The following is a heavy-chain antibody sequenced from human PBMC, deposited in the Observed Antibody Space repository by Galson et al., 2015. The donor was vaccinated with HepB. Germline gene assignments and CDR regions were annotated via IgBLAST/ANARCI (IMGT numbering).Heavy chain of an antibody. D-gene: IGHD3-22*01. CDR1: GYSFTSYW. Sequence: QSGAEVKKPGESPKISCKGSGYSFTSYWIGWVRQMPGKGLEWMGIIYPGDSDTRYSPSFQGQVTISADKSISTAYLQWSSLKASDTAMYYCPRHRSGGSSGYVYYFDYWGQGTLVTVSS. J-gene: IGHJ4*02. CDR3: PRHRSGGSSGYVYYFDY. V-gene: IGHV5-51*01. CDR2: IYPGDSDT.